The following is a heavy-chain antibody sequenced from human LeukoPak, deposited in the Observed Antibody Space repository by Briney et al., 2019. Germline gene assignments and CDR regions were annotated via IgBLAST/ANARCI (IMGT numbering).Heavy chain of an antibody. CDR1: GCTISNAW. D-gene: IGHD1-1*01. V-gene: IGHV3-15*01. CDR2: IKSKTDGGKT. Sequence: AGSLTLTCPASGCTISNAWLNWVRQPPAKGLEWVGGIKSKTDGGKTDYAAREKRIYTIQREYSKHTLSLQIKSETTENAAVYYGSTVEVRPYYIDVWGKGTTVTVSS. J-gene: IGHJ6*03. CDR3: STVEVRPYYIDV.